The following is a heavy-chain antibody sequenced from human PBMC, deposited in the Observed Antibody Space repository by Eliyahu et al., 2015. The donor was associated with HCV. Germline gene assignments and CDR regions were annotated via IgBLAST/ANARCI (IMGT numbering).Heavy chain of an antibody. CDR1: GGSISSSSFY. J-gene: IGHJ4*01. D-gene: IGHD2-15*01. CDR2: MFYNGNT. CDR3: ARLLNYGSGGGYSDY. Sequence: QLQLQESGPGLVKPSETLSLTCTVSGGSISSSSFYWGWIRQPPGKGLEWIGSMFYNGNTHYNPSLKSRVTISVDTSKNQFSLKLSSVTAADTAVYYCARLLNYGSGGGYSDYWGQGTLVTVSS. V-gene: IGHV4-39*01.